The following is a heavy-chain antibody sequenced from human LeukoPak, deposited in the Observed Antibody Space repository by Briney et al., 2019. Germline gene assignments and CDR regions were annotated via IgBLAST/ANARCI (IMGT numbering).Heavy chain of an antibody. J-gene: IGHJ4*02. Sequence: PGGSLRLSCAASGFTFSSYWMHWVRQAPGKGLVWVSAISGSGGSTYYADSVKGRFTISRDNSKNTLYLQMNSLRAEDTAVYYCAKEKDFWSGLDYWGQGTLVTVSS. CDR3: AKEKDFWSGLDY. CDR1: GFTFSSYW. V-gene: IGHV3-23*01. CDR2: ISGSGGST. D-gene: IGHD3-3*01.